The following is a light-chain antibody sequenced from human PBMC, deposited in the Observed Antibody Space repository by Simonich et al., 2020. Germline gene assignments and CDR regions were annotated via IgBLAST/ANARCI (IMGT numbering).Light chain of an antibody. Sequence: DIQLTQSPSFLSASVGDRVTITCRASQGISSYLAWYQQKPGNAPKLLIYAASTLQSGVPSRFSGSGSGTEFTLTISSLQPEDFATYYCLQHNSYPRTFGQGTKLEIK. CDR2: AAS. V-gene: IGKV1-9*01. CDR3: LQHNSYPRT. J-gene: IGKJ2*02. CDR1: QGISSY.